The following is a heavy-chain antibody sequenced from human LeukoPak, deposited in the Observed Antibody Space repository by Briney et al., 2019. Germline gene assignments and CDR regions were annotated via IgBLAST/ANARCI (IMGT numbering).Heavy chain of an antibody. CDR2: IYYTGNT. D-gene: IGHD1-26*01. CDR3: VKSGGYGLIDY. V-gene: IGHV4-39*01. J-gene: IGHJ4*02. Sequence: SETLSLTCAVSGASISGSGYYLGWIRQSPGKGLEWIGNIYYTGNTYCNASLQSRVTISIDTSENQFSLRLNSVTAADTAMYYCVKSGGYGLIDYWGPGTLVTVSS. CDR1: GASISGSGYY.